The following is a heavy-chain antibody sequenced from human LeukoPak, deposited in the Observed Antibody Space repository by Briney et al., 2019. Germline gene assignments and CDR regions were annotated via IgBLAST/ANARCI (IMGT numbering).Heavy chain of an antibody. CDR2: IYSGGST. D-gene: IGHD6-13*01. V-gene: IGHV3-53*01. CDR1: GFTVSNNY. Sequence: PGGSLRLSCAASGFTVSNNYMTWVRQAPGKGLEWVSVIYSGGSTYYADSVKGRFTISRDNSKNTPYLQMNSLRAEDTAVYYCARDQVSIAGTGIDYWGQGTLVTVSS. J-gene: IGHJ4*02. CDR3: ARDQVSIAGTGIDY.